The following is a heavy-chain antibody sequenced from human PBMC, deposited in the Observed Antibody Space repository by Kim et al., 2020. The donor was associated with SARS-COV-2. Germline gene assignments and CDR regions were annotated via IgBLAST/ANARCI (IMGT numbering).Heavy chain of an antibody. CDR2: INHSGST. V-gene: IGHV4-34*01. CDR3: ASSGRRGYSYGYQKN. D-gene: IGHD5-18*01. CDR1: GGSFSGYY. J-gene: IGHJ4*02. Sequence: SETLSLTCAVYGGSFSGYYWSWIRQPPGKGLEWIGEINHSGSTNYNPSLKSRVTISVDTSKNQFSLKLSSVTAADTAVYYCASSGRRGYSYGYQKNWGQGTLVTVSS.